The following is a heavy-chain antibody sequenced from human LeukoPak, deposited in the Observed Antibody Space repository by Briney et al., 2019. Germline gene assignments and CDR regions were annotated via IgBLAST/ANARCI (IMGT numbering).Heavy chain of an antibody. CDR2: ISNNGGRT. Sequence: GGSLRLSCAASGFTFSSNTMSWVRQAPGRGLEWVSAISNNGGRTDYADSVKGRFTISRDNSKSTLYLHMDSLRAEDTAVYYCARDEDTSALSEYWGQGTLVTVSS. V-gene: IGHV3-23*01. CDR1: GFTFSSNT. CDR3: ARDEDTSALSEY. D-gene: IGHD2/OR15-2a*01. J-gene: IGHJ4*02.